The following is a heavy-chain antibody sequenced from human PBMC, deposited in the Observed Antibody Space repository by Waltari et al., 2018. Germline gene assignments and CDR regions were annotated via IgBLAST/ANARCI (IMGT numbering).Heavy chain of an antibody. CDR2: SHCGGNT. D-gene: IGHD2-8*01. Sequence: EVQLVESGGGLIQPGGSLRLSCAASGFTVTNNYMNWDRQAPGQGLGWVSFSHCGGNTYYADSVKGRFTISRDNSKNTLYLQMNSLRVDDTAVYFCARGCIDHRCYIEKWGQGTLVTVSS. CDR1: GFTVTNNY. V-gene: IGHV3-53*01. J-gene: IGHJ4*02. CDR3: ARGCIDHRCYIEK.